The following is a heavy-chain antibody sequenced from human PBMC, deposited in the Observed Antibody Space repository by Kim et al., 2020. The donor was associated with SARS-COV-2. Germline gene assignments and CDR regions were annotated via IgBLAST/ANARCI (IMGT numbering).Heavy chain of an antibody. D-gene: IGHD5-18*01. CDR2: ISAYNGNT. CDR1: GYTFTSYG. Sequence: ASVKVSCKASGYTFTSYGISWVRQAPGQGLEWMGWISAYNGNTNYAQKLQGRVTMTTDTSTSTAYMELRSLRSDDTAVYYCARDRAWIQLWSTFDYWGQGTLVTVSS. CDR3: ARDRAWIQLWSTFDY. J-gene: IGHJ4*02. V-gene: IGHV1-18*04.